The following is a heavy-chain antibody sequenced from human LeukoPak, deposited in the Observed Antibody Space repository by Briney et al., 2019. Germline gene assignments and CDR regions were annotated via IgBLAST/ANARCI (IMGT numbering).Heavy chain of an antibody. CDR2: IHYTGTT. Sequence: PSETLSLTCTVSGGSIDSGDYYWGWVRQPPGKGLDCIASIHYTGTTYYDPSPKSRVTLSVDTSKNQFSLNLYSVTAADTAIYYCARHPIERSLGGVPDWFDPWGQGTLVTVSS. J-gene: IGHJ5*02. CDR1: GGSIDSGDYY. CDR3: ARHPIERSLGGVPDWFDP. D-gene: IGHD3-3*01. V-gene: IGHV4-39*07.